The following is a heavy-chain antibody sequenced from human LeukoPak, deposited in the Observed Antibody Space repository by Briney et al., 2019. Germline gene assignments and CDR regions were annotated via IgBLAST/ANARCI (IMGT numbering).Heavy chain of an antibody. D-gene: IGHD3/OR15-3a*01. CDR1: GFTFSSYA. J-gene: IGHJ3*02. CDR3: ARVRGSHSLDAFDI. V-gene: IGHV3-30-3*01. CDR2: ISYDGSNK. Sequence: GGSLRLSCAASGFTFSSYAMHWVRQAPGKGLEWVAVISYDGSNKYYADSVKGRFTISRDNSKNTLYLQMNSLRAEDTAVYYCARVRGSHSLDAFDIWGQGTMVTASS.